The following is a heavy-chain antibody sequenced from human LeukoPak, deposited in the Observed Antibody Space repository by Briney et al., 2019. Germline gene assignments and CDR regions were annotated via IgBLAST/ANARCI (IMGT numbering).Heavy chain of an antibody. J-gene: IGHJ6*03. CDR1: GYTFTSYY. Sequence: ASVKVSCKASGYTFTSYYMHWVRQAPGKGLEWMGGFDPEDGETIYAQKFQGRVTMTEDTSTDTAYMELSSLRSEDTAVYYCATGSPRGVTTSRVLYYMDVWGKGTTVTVSS. CDR2: FDPEDGET. D-gene: IGHD4-17*01. V-gene: IGHV1-24*01. CDR3: ATGSPRGVTTSRVLYYMDV.